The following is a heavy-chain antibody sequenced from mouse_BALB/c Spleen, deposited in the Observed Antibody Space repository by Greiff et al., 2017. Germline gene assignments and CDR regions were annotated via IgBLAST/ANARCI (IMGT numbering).Heavy chain of an antibody. CDR3: ARGYYYGSSPY. CDR1: GYTFPSYW. CDR2: INPSNGRT. Sequence: VQLQQPGAELVKPGASVKLSCKASGYTFPSYWMHWVKQRPGQGLEWIGEINPSNGRTNYNEKFKSKATLTVDKSSSTAYMQLSSLTSEDSAVYYCARGYYYGSSPYWGQGTLGTVSA. D-gene: IGHD1-1*01. V-gene: IGHV1S81*02. J-gene: IGHJ3*01.